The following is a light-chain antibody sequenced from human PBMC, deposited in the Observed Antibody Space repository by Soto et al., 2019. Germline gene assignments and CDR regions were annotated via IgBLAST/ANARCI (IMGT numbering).Light chain of an antibody. CDR1: HSIVFY. J-gene: IGKJ3*01. CDR3: QQTYKNPWT. Sequence: DLQMTQSPSSLSASVGDRVTITCRASHSIVFYLNWYQQKPGQAPKLLIYGASNLQSGVPSRFIGSGYATDFSLTISSLQPEDFATYYCQQTYKNPWTFGPGTKVDIK. CDR2: GAS. V-gene: IGKV1-39*01.